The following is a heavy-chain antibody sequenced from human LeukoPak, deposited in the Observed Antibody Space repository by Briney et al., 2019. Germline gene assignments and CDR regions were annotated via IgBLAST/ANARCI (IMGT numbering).Heavy chain of an antibody. CDR1: GGSISSSSYY. J-gene: IGHJ5*02. V-gene: IGHV4-39*07. D-gene: IGHD2-15*01. Sequence: SETLSLTCTVSGGSISSSSYYWSWIRQPPGKELEWIGEINHSGSTNYNPSLKSRVTISVDTSKNQFSLKLSSVTAADTAVYYCARIRYCSGGSCSWGQGTLVTVSS. CDR3: ARIRYCSGGSCS. CDR2: INHSGST.